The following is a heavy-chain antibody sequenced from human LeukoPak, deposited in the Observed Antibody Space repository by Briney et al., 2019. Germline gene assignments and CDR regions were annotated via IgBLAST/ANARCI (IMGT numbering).Heavy chain of an antibody. D-gene: IGHD2-15*01. CDR1: GGSINNYY. Sequence: PSEALSLTCTVSGGSINNYYWSWIRQPAGKGLEWIGRIYTRGSTNYNPSLKSRVTMSVDTSKNQFSLKLSSVTAADTAVYYCARGRYCSADICSGGDAFDIWGQGTMVSVSS. CDR2: IYTRGST. J-gene: IGHJ3*02. CDR3: ARGRYCSADICSGGDAFDI. V-gene: IGHV4-4*07.